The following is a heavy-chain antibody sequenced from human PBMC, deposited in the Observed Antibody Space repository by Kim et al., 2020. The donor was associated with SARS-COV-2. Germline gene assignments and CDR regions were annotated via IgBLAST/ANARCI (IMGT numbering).Heavy chain of an antibody. J-gene: IGHJ4*02. D-gene: IGHD2-8*01. CDR2: IYYNGRA. Sequence: SETLSLTCSVFGDSVSRSSCSWIRQSPGKGLEWIGYIYYNGRANYNPSLKSRVSISMDTSKNQFSLNLISVTATDTAIYFCARAPHYCANSGCSHSYYFDFWGQGALVTVSA. CDR1: GDSVSRSS. V-gene: IGHV4-59*02. CDR3: ARAPHYCANSGCSHSYYFDF.